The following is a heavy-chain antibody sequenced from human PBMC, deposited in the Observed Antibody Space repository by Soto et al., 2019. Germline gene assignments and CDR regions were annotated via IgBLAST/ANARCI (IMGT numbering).Heavy chain of an antibody. D-gene: IGHD3-22*01. CDR2: IYFRGLT. Sequence: SETLSLTCSVSGDSISRVDYYWTWIRQHPEKGLVWIGEIYFRGLTYYSPSLESRLTISIDTSKNQSSLKLTSVTAADTAVYYSAREGGSYDSSGYLTKGAFDIWGQGTMVTAS. CDR3: AREGGSYDSSGYLTKGAFDI. V-gene: IGHV4-31*03. J-gene: IGHJ3*02. CDR1: GDSISRVDYY.